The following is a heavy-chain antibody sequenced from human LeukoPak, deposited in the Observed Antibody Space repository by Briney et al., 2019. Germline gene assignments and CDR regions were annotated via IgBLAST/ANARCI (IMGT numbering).Heavy chain of an antibody. Sequence: SETLSLTCTVSGGSINGYFWTWIRQPPGKGLEWIGYISDSWSTNYNPSLKSRVTLSVDSSNTEFSLRLNSVTAADTAVYYCARVFRGAVTSNWFDPWGQGTPVTVSS. CDR1: GGSINGYF. J-gene: IGHJ5*02. D-gene: IGHD4-17*01. V-gene: IGHV4-59*01. CDR2: ISDSWST. CDR3: ARVFRGAVTSNWFDP.